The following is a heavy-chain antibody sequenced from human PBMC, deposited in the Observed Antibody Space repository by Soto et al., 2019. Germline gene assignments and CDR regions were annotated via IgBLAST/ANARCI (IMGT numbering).Heavy chain of an antibody. CDR2: FDPEDGET. Sequence: ASVKVSCKFSGYTLTELSMHCVRQAPGKGLEWMGGFDPEDGETIYAQKFQGRVTMTEDTSTDTAYMELSSLRSEDTAVYYCATDSSGYPHDAFDIWGQGTMVTVSS. J-gene: IGHJ3*02. CDR1: GYTLTELS. D-gene: IGHD3-22*01. V-gene: IGHV1-24*01. CDR3: ATDSSGYPHDAFDI.